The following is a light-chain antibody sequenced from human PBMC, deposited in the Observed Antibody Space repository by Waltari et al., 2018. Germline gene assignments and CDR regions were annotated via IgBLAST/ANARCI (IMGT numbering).Light chain of an antibody. J-gene: IGLJ2*01. CDR2: EVN. CDR1: RSDGGNYNL. CDR3: SSYISSTSVI. V-gene: IGLV2-23*02. Sequence: QSALTQPAPVSGSPGQSTPIPCTGTRSDGGNYNLVSWYHHDPGKAPNLMISEVNKRPSGVSNRFSGSKSGNTASLTISGLQSEDEASYYCSSYISSTSVIFGGGTKLTVL.